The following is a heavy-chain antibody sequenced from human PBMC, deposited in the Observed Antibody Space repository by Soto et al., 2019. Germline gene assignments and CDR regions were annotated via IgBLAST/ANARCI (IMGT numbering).Heavy chain of an antibody. CDR3: ARLRYFDWPNPDAFDI. Sequence: GASVKVSCKASGYTFASYGISWVRQAPGQGLEWMGWISAYNGNTNYAQKLQGRVTMTTDTSTSTAYMELRSLRSDDTAVYYCARLRYFDWPNPDAFDIWGQGTMVTVSS. D-gene: IGHD3-9*01. J-gene: IGHJ3*02. CDR2: ISAYNGNT. CDR1: GYTFASYG. V-gene: IGHV1-18*01.